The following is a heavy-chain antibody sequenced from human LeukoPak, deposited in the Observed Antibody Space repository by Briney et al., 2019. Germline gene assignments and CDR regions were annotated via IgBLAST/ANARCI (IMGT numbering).Heavy chain of an antibody. Sequence: PGGSLRLSCATSGFNFDNAWMNWVRQAPGKGLEWVGRIRSNSDGGAIDYAAPVKGRFALSRDDPKNTLYLQMNSLQTEDTAMYYCATDFYDSTWGQGTLVTVSS. V-gene: IGHV3-15*07. D-gene: IGHD2/OR15-2a*01. CDR2: IRSNSDGGAI. CDR3: ATDFYDST. CDR1: GFNFDNAW. J-gene: IGHJ5*02.